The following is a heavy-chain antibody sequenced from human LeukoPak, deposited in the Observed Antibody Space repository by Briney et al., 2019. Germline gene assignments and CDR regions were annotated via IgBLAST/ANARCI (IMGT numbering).Heavy chain of an antibody. V-gene: IGHV3-48*04. Sequence: PGGSLRLSCAASGFTFSTYSMIWVRQAPGKGLEWVSCISSSSSTIYYADCVKGRFTVSRDNAKDSLFLQMNILRAEDTAVYYCARDPRGGYFDSSGDYWGQGTLVTVSS. CDR3: ARDPRGGYFDSSGDY. D-gene: IGHD3-22*01. CDR1: GFTFSTYS. J-gene: IGHJ4*02. CDR2: ISSSSSTI.